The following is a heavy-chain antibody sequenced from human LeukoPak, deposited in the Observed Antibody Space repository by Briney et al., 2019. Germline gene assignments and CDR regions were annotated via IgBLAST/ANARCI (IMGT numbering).Heavy chain of an antibody. D-gene: IGHD3-10*01. CDR2: ISGSGGST. J-gene: IGHJ4*02. CDR3: ARAVPMARGVNYYDY. Sequence: GGSLRLSCAASGFTFSSYGMHWVRQAPGKGLEWVSAISGSGGSTYYADSVKGRFTISRDNSKNTLYLQMNSLRAGDTAVYYCARAVPMARGVNYYDYWGQGTLVTVSS. CDR1: GFTFSSYG. V-gene: IGHV3-23*01.